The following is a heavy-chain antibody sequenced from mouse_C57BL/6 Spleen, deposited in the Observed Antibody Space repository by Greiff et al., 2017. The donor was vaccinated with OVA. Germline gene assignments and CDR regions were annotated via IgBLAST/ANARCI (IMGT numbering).Heavy chain of an antibody. CDR3: ASGDLHWYFDV. D-gene: IGHD3-3*01. V-gene: IGHV5-17*01. J-gene: IGHJ1*03. CDR1: GFTFSDYG. Sequence: EVQLQESGGGLVKPGGSLKLSCAASGFTFSDYGMHWVRQAPEKGLEWVAYISSGSSTIYYADTVKGRFTISRDNAKKTLFLQMTSLRSEDTAMYYCASGDLHWYFDVWGTGTTVTVSS. CDR2: ISSGSSTI.